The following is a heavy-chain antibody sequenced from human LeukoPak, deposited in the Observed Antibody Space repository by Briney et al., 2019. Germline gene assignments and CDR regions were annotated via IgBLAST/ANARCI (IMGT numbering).Heavy chain of an antibody. CDR3: ARDRIYGDDGVCDY. J-gene: IGHJ4*02. D-gene: IGHD4/OR15-4a*01. Sequence: ASVKVSCKASGYSFTGYYMHWVRQAPGQGLEWMGWINPNSGGTNYVQNFHGRVTMTRDTSISTAYMELNRLTSDGTAVYYCARDRIYGDDGVCDYWGQGTLVTVSS. V-gene: IGHV1-2*02. CDR2: INPNSGGT. CDR1: GYSFTGYY.